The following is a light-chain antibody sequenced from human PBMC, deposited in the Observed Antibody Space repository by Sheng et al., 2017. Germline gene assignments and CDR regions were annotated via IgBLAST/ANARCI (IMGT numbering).Light chain of an antibody. J-gene: IGKJ1*01. Sequence: DIQMTQSPSTLSASVGDRVTITCRASQNINTWLAWYQQKPGKAPKLLIYKASSLESGVPSRFSGSGSATEFTLTISSLQPDDFATYYCQQYNSYSTAFGQGTKVEIK. CDR1: QNINTW. CDR3: QQYNSYSTA. V-gene: IGKV1-5*03. CDR2: KAS.